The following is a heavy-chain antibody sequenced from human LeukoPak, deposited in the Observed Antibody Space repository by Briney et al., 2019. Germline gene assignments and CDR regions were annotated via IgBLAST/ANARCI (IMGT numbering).Heavy chain of an antibody. D-gene: IGHD3-10*01. CDR2: MNPNSGNT. CDR3: ARGRVHELLYLCY. V-gene: IGHV1-8*01. J-gene: IGHJ4*02. CDR1: GYTFTSYD. Sequence: ASVKVSXKASGYTFTSYDINWVRQATGQGPEWMGWMNPNSGNTGYAQKFQGRVTMTRNTSISTAYMELSSLRSEDTAVYYCARGRVHELLYLCYWGQGTLVTVSS.